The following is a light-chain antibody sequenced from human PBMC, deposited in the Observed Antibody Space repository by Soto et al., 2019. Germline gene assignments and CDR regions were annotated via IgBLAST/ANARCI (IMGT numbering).Light chain of an antibody. V-gene: IGKV2-28*01. Sequence: EIEMTQSPLVLPVTPGEPASISCRSSQSLLHSNGYNYLDWYLQKPGQSPQLLIYLGSNRASGVPDRFSGSGSGTDFTLKISRVEAEDVGVYYCMEALQTPMYTFGQGTKMEIK. J-gene: IGKJ2*01. CDR2: LGS. CDR1: QSLLHSNGYNY. CDR3: MEALQTPMYT.